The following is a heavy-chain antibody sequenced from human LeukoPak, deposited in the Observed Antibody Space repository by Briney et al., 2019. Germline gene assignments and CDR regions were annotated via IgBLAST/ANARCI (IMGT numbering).Heavy chain of an antibody. V-gene: IGHV1-8*01. J-gene: IGHJ4*02. CDR3: ARRSQAGGTGIGY. Sequence: ASVKVSYKAAGYTFTSYDIHWVRQATRQGLEWMGWMNPNSGNTGYAQKFQGRVTMTRNTSISTAYMELSSLRSEDTAVYYCARRSQAGGTGIGYWGQGTLVTVSS. CDR1: GYTFTSYD. D-gene: IGHD6-19*01. CDR2: MNPNSGNT.